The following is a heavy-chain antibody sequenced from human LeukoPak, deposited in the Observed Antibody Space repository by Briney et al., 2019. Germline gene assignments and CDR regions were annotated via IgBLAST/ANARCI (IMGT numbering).Heavy chain of an antibody. D-gene: IGHD1/OR15-1a*01. J-gene: IGHJ4*02. CDR3: AKWNTNMLSDS. Sequence: GGSLRLSCGTSGFTFSSYVMSWVRQPPRKGLEGVSTINFIDDSTYYVDSVKGRFTISRDNSKRTLYLQMNSLRAEDTAVYYCAKWNTNMLSDSWGLGTLVTVSS. CDR1: GFTFSSYV. V-gene: IGHV3-23*01. CDR2: INFIDDST.